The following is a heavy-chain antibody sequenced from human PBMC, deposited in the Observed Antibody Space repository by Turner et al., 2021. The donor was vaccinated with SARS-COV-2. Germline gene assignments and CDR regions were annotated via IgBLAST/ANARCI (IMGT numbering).Heavy chain of an antibody. V-gene: IGHV1-46*01. Sequence: QVQLVQSGAEVKNPGASVKVSCKASGSTFTSYYMHWVRQAPGQGLEWMGIINPSGGSTGYAQKFQGRVTMTRDTSTITVYMELSSLRSEDTAVYYCARSGGGFDYWGQGTLVTVSS. D-gene: IGHD2-15*01. CDR1: GSTFTSYY. CDR2: INPSGGST. J-gene: IGHJ4*02. CDR3: ARSGGGFDY.